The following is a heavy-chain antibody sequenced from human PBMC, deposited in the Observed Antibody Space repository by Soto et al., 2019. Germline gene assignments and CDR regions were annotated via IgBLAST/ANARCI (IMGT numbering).Heavy chain of an antibody. J-gene: IGHJ4*02. Sequence: PGGSLRLSCASSGFTFSDYYIHWIRRAPGKGLEWISYISGNGEIIQYAASARGRFTISRDNAENSVYLEMDSLRAEVTALYYCARDVDADLRTDFDYWGRGTLVTVSS. CDR3: ARDVDADLRTDFDY. CDR1: GFTFSDYY. V-gene: IGHV3-11*01. CDR2: ISGNGEII. D-gene: IGHD4-17*01.